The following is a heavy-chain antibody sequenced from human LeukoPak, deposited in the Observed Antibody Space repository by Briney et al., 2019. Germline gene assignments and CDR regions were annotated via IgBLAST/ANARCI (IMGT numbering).Heavy chain of an antibody. Sequence: ASVKVSCKASGYTFTGYYMHWVRQAPGQGLEWMGWINPNSGGTNYAQKFQGRVTMTRDTSISTAYMELSRLRSDDTAVYYCAREFANLSLCYYGMDVWGQGTTVTVSS. CDR2: INPNSGGT. CDR3: AREFANLSLCYYGMDV. CDR1: GYTFTGYY. J-gene: IGHJ6*02. D-gene: IGHD3-16*01. V-gene: IGHV1-2*02.